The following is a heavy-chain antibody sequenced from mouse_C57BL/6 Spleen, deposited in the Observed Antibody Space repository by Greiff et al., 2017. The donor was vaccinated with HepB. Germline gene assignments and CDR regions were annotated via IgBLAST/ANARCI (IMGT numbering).Heavy chain of an antibody. Sequence: EVKLVESGGGLVQPGGSLKLSCAASGFTFSDYYMYWVRQTPEKRLEWVAYISNGGGSTYYPDTVKGRFTISRGNAKNTLYLQMSRLKSEDTAMYYCARHDGYWYFDVWGTGTTVTVSS. D-gene: IGHD2-3*01. J-gene: IGHJ1*03. V-gene: IGHV5-12*01. CDR3: ARHDGYWYFDV. CDR2: ISNGGGST. CDR1: GFTFSDYY.